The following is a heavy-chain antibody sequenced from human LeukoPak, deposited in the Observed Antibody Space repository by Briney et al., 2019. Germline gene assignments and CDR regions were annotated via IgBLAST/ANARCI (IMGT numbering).Heavy chain of an antibody. Sequence: PSETLSLTXTVSGGSISSYYWSWIRQPAGKGLEWIGRIYTSGSTNYNPSLKSRVTMSVDTSKNQFSLKLSSVTAADTAVYYCARAPKISGAYYYYYMDVWGKGTTVTVSS. CDR2: IYTSGST. CDR3: ARAPKISGAYYYYYMDV. J-gene: IGHJ6*03. D-gene: IGHD1-14*01. CDR1: GGSISSYY. V-gene: IGHV4-4*07.